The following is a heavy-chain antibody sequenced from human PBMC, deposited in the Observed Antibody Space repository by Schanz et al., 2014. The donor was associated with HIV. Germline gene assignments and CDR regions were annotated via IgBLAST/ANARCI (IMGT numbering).Heavy chain of an antibody. CDR2: IWYDGSKK. J-gene: IGHJ4*02. D-gene: IGHD4-17*01. CDR1: GITFSTSG. Sequence: QVPLVESGGGVVQPGRSLRLSCAASGITFSTSGMHWVRPAPGKGLGWVAVIWYDGSKKYYADSVKGRFTISRDNSKNTLYLQMNSLRAEDTAVYYCYGDESGYWGQGTLVTVSS. V-gene: IGHV3-33*01. CDR3: YGDESGY.